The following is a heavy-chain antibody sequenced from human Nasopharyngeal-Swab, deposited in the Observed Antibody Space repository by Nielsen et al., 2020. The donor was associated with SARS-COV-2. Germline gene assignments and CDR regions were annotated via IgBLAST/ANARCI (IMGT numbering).Heavy chain of an antibody. CDR2: IYYSGST. Sequence: SETLSLTCAVYGGSFSNYYWGWIRQPPGKGLEWIGSIYYSGSTYYNPSLKSRVTISVDTSKNQFSLKLSSVAAADTAVYYCARQLVGATGYDYWGQGTLVTVSS. J-gene: IGHJ4*02. V-gene: IGHV4-39*01. CDR1: GGSFSNYY. D-gene: IGHD1-26*01. CDR3: ARQLVGATGYDY.